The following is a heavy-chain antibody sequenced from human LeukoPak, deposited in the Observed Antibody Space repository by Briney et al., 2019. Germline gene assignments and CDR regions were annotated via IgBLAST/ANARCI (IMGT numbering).Heavy chain of an antibody. CDR2: ISAYNGNT. J-gene: IGHJ1*01. D-gene: IGHD6-19*01. CDR3: ARDPAIAVAGKGYFLH. CDR1: GYTFSSYG. Sequence: ASVKVSCKASGYTFSSYGISWVRQAPGQGLEWMGWISAYNGNTNYAQKLQGRVTMTTDTCTSTAYMELRSLRSDDTAVYYCARDPAIAVAGKGYFLHWGQGTLVTVSS. V-gene: IGHV1-18*01.